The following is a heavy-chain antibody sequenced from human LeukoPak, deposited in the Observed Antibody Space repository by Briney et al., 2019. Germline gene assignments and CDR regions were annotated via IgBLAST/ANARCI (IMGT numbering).Heavy chain of an antibody. Sequence: PGGSLRLSCAASGFTFSSYGMHWVRQAPGEGLEWVAVISYDGSNKYYADSVKGRFTISRDNSKNTLYLQMNSLRAKDTAVYYCAKDRSGSHDYWGQGTLVTVSS. D-gene: IGHD1-26*01. CDR3: AKDRSGSHDY. V-gene: IGHV3-30*18. CDR1: GFTFSSYG. CDR2: ISYDGSNK. J-gene: IGHJ4*02.